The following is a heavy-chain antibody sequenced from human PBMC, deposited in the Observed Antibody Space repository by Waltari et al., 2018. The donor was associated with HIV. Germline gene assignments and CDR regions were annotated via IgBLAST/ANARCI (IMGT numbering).Heavy chain of an antibody. V-gene: IGHV3-21*01. Sequence: EVQLVESGGGLVKPGGSLRLSCAASGFTFSSYSMHWVRPAPGKGLEWVSSISSSSSYIYYADSVKGRFTISRDNAKNSLYLQMNSLRAEDTAVYYCARAVGATHDAFDIWGQGTMVTVSS. CDR3: ARAVGATHDAFDI. D-gene: IGHD1-26*01. CDR2: ISSSSSYI. J-gene: IGHJ3*02. CDR1: GFTFSSYS.